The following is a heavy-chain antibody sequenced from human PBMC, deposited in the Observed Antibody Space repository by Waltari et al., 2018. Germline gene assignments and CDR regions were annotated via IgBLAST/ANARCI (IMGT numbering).Heavy chain of an antibody. D-gene: IGHD3-10*01. J-gene: IGHJ3*02. CDR1: GGTFSSYA. Sequence: QVQLVQSGAEVKKPGSSVKVSCKASGGTFSSYAISWVRQAPGQGLEWMGGIIPILGIANYAQKFQGRVTITADESTSTAYMGLSSLRSEDTAVYYWARSDLPYLMVQGVIGAFDIWGQGTMVTVSS. V-gene: IGHV1-69*04. CDR2: IIPILGIA. CDR3: ARSDLPYLMVQGVIGAFDI.